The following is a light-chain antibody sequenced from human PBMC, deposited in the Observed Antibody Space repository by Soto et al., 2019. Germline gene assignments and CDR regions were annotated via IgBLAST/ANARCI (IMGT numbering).Light chain of an antibody. Sequence: DIQMTQSPSSVSASIGDRVTMSCRASQSIYEWLVWYQQKPGKAPKLLIYAASSLQSGVPSRFSGSGYGTDFTLTISSLQPEDSATYYCQQADSFPLTFGGGTKVEI. CDR2: AAS. CDR1: QSIYEW. CDR3: QQADSFPLT. V-gene: IGKV1-12*01. J-gene: IGKJ4*01.